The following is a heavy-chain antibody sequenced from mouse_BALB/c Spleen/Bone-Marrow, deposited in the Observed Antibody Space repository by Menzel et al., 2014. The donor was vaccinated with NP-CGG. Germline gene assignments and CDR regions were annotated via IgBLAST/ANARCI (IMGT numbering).Heavy chain of an antibody. J-gene: IGHJ1*01. D-gene: IGHD4-1*01. CDR3: ARSWEYFDG. CDR1: GFTFSSFG. CDR2: ISSGSSTI. V-gene: IGHV5-17*02. Sequence: EVQLVESGGGLVQPGGSRKLSCAASGFTFSSFGMHWVRQAPEKGLEWVAYISSGSSTIYYADTVKGRFTISRDNPKNTLFLQMTSLRAEDTAMYYCARSWEYFDGWVAGTTVTGSA.